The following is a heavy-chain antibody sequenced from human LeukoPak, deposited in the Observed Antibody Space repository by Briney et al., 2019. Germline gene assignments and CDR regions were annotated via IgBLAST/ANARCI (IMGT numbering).Heavy chain of an antibody. Sequence: GGSLRLSCAASGFTFSHYWMHWVRQAPGKGLLWVSRINPDGSDPTYADSVKGRFTISRDNAKNTLYLQMNSLRAEDSAVYFCAGLPDPGWGRGTPVTVSS. CDR1: GFTFSHYW. V-gene: IGHV3-74*03. CDR3: AGLPDPG. CDR2: INPDGSDP. J-gene: IGHJ4*02.